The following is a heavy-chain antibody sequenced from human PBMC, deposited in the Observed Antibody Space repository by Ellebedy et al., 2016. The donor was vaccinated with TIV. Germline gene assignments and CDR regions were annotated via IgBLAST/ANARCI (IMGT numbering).Heavy chain of an antibody. J-gene: IGHJ3*02. Sequence: SETLSLXXAVYGGSFSGYYWSWIRQPPGKGLEWIGEINHSGSTNYNPSLKSRVTISVDTSKNQFSLKLSSVTAADTAVYYCASDASVVDTGFDIWGQGTMVTVSS. CDR2: INHSGST. V-gene: IGHV4-34*01. D-gene: IGHD2-2*01. CDR1: GGSFSGYY. CDR3: ASDASVVDTGFDI.